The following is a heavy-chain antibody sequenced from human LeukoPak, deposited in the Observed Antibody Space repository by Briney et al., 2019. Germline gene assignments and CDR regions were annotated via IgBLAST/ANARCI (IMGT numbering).Heavy chain of an antibody. CDR2: IYYSGST. CDR3: TRGYNYGPYYYYYYMDV. J-gene: IGHJ6*03. V-gene: IGHV4-59*01. Sequence: PSETLSLTCTVSGGSISSYYWSWIRQPPGKGLEWIAYIYYSGSTNYNPSLKSRVTISVDTSKNQFSLKLTSVTAADTAVYYCTRGYNYGPYYYYYYMDVWAKGTTVTVSS. CDR1: GGSISSYY. D-gene: IGHD5-18*01.